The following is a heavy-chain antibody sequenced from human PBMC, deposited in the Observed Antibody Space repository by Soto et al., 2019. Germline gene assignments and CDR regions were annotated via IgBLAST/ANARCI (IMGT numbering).Heavy chain of an antibody. CDR3: AKSSSTSGDHDY. Sequence: EVQLLESGGGLVQPGGSLRLSCAASAFTFSSYAMSWVRQAPGKGLEWVSSISGSGGSTYSADSVKGRFTISRDNSKNTLYLQMYSLIAENTAVYYCAKSSSTSGDHDYWGQGTLVTVSS. V-gene: IGHV3-23*01. CDR1: AFTFSSYA. J-gene: IGHJ4*02. D-gene: IGHD4-17*01. CDR2: ISGSGGST.